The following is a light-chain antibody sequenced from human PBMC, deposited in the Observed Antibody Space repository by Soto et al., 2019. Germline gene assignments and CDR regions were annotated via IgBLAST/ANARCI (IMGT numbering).Light chain of an antibody. CDR1: SGSIASNY. CDR3: QSYDATNQV. Sequence: NFMLTQPHSLSESPGKTVIMSCTRSSGSIASNYVQWYQQRPGSSPTTVIYEDNQRPSVVPDRFSGSIDSSSNSASLTISGLETDDESDYYCQSYDATNQVFGGGTKLTVL. CDR2: EDN. J-gene: IGLJ3*02. V-gene: IGLV6-57*01.